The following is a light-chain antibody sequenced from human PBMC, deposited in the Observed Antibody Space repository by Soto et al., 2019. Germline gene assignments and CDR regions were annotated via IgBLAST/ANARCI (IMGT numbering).Light chain of an antibody. J-gene: IGLJ2*01. CDR2: SNS. V-gene: IGLV1-47*01. CDR3: AAWDDSLSGVV. Sequence: QSVLTQPPSASGTPGQRVTISCSGSSSNIGSNSVHWYQQLPGTAPKLLNYSNSQRPSGVPERISGSKSGTSASLAISGLRSEDEADYYCAAWDDSLSGVVFGGGTKLTVL. CDR1: SSNIGSNS.